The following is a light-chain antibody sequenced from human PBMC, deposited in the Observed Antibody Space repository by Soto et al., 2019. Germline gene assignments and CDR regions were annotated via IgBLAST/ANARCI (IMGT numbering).Light chain of an antibody. Sequence: QSALTQPASVSGSPGQSITISCTGTSSDVGGYNYVSWYQQHPGKAPKLMIYEVSNRPSGVPDRFSGSKSGTSASLAITGLQAEDEADYYCQSYDNSLGGYVFGTATKLTVL. CDR2: EVS. J-gene: IGLJ1*01. CDR1: SSDVGGYNY. V-gene: IGLV2-14*01. CDR3: QSYDNSLGGYV.